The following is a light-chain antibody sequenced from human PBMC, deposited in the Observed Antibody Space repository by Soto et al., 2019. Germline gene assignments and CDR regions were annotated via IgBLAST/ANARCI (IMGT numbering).Light chain of an antibody. J-gene: IGKJ4*01. CDR2: GAS. CDR1: QSVSSN. V-gene: IGKV3-15*01. CDR3: QQYNKFPSLT. Sequence: EIVMTQSPATLSVSPGERATLSCRASQSVSSNLAWYHQKPGQAPRLLIYGASTRATGIPGRFSGSGSATEFTLTISSLQSEDFAVYYCQQYNKFPSLTFGGGTKVEIK.